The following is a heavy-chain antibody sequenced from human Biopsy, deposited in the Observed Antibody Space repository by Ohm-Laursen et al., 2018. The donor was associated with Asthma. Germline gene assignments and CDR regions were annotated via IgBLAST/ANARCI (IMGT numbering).Heavy chain of an antibody. Sequence: SLRLSCTASGFSFSRYGMHWVRQAPGKGLEWVAVIPFDGSNKYYGDSVKGRFTIARDNSKNTVYLQMNSLRAEDTAVYYCASYEVVTAILPMDVWGQGTTVTVSS. CDR2: IPFDGSNK. CDR3: ASYEVVTAILPMDV. CDR1: GFSFSRYG. V-gene: IGHV3-30*03. J-gene: IGHJ6*02. D-gene: IGHD2-21*02.